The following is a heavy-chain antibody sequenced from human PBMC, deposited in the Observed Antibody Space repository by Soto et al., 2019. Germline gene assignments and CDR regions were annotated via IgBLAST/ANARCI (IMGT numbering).Heavy chain of an antibody. CDR1: GYTFSSYD. V-gene: IGHV1-8*01. CDR2: MNPNSGNT. CDR3: ARVNYGDYNDAFDI. D-gene: IGHD4-17*01. J-gene: IGHJ3*02. Sequence: ASVKVSCKASGYTFSSYDINWVRQAPGQGLEWMGWMNPNSGNTGYAQKFQGRVTMTRNNSTSTAYMELSSLRSEDTAVYYCARVNYGDYNDAFDIWGQGTMVTVSS.